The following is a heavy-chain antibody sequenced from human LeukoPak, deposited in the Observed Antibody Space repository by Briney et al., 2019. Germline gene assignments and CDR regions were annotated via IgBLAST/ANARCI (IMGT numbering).Heavy chain of an antibody. Sequence: KSSETLSLTCAVYGGSFSGYYWSWIRQPPGKGLEWIGEINHSGSTNYNPSLKSRVTTSVDTSKNQFSLKLRSVTAADTAIYYCARGEWLLDYWGQGTPVTVSS. CDR2: INHSGST. CDR1: GGSFSGYY. V-gene: IGHV4-34*01. D-gene: IGHD3-3*01. CDR3: ARGEWLLDY. J-gene: IGHJ4*02.